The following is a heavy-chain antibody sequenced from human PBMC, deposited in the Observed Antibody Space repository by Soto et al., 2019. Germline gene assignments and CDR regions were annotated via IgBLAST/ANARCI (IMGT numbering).Heavy chain of an antibody. CDR1: GFTFSSYS. V-gene: IGHV3-48*01. J-gene: IGHJ6*03. CDR2: ISSSSSTI. D-gene: IGHD3-3*01. Sequence: GGSLRLSCAASGFTFSSYSMNWVRQAPGKGLEWVSYISSSSSTIYYADSVKGRFTISRDNAKNSLYLQMNSLRAEDTAVYYCVLTSITIFGVDYYYMDVWGKGTTVTVSS. CDR3: VLTSITIFGVDYYYMDV.